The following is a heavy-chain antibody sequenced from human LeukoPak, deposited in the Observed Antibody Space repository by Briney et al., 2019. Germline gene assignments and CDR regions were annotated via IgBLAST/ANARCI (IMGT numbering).Heavy chain of an antibody. J-gene: IGHJ4*02. D-gene: IGHD3-22*01. V-gene: IGHV1-2*02. CDR2: INPNSGGT. Sequence: ASVKVSCKASGYTFTGYYMHWVRQAPGQGLEWMVWINPNSGGTNYAQKFQGRVTMTRDTAISTAYMELSRLRSDDTAVYYCARDMDSSGSLYDYWGQGTLVTVSS. CDR1: GYTFTGYY. CDR3: ARDMDSSGSLYDY.